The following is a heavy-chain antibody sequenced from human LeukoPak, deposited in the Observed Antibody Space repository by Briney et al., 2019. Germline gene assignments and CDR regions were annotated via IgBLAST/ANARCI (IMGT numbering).Heavy chain of an antibody. CDR3: ATARNYDYIWGNYRSFDY. V-gene: IGHV1-24*01. Sequence: ASVKVSCKASGGTFSSYAISWVRQAPGKGLEWMGGFDPEAGETIFAQRFQGRVTLTEDISTDTAYMEMSSLRSEDTAVYYCATARNYDYIWGNYRSFDYWGQGTLVTVSS. CDR1: GGTFSSYA. J-gene: IGHJ4*02. CDR2: FDPEAGET. D-gene: IGHD3-16*02.